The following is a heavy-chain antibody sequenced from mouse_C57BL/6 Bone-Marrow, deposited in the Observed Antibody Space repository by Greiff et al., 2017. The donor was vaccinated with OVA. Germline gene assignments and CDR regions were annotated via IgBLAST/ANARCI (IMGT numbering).Heavy chain of an antibody. CDR1: GYAFSSYW. D-gene: IGHD2-3*01. Sequence: QVQLKESGAELVKPGASVKISCKASGYAFSSYWMNWVKQRPGKGLEWIGQIYPGDGDTNYNGKFKGKATLTADKSSSTAYMQLSSLTSEDSAVYFCAISLYDGYFYWGQGTTLTVSS. J-gene: IGHJ2*01. CDR3: AISLYDGYFY. CDR2: IYPGDGDT. V-gene: IGHV1-80*01.